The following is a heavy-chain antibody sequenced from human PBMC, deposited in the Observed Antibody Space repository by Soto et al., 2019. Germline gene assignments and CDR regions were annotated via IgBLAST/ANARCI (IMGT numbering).Heavy chain of an antibody. D-gene: IGHD2-2*01. V-gene: IGHV3-7*03. CDR2: IKKDGSEK. CDR1: GFTFSTYW. Sequence: GGSLSLSCAASGFTFSTYWMSWVRQAPGKGLEWVATIKKDGSEKYYVDSVKGRFTISRDNAKNSQYLQMNSLRAEDTAVYYCARDLGSCSTTNCPQIFHYSGPGTLATVST. CDR3: ARDLGSCSTTNCPQIFHY. J-gene: IGHJ4*02.